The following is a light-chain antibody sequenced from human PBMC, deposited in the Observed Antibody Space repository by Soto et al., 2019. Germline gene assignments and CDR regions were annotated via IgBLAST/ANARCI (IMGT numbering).Light chain of an antibody. CDR2: GAS. CDR1: QVIRND. CDR3: LHDHNYPWT. V-gene: IGKV1-6*01. J-gene: IGKJ1*01. Sequence: AIQMTQSPSSLSASVGDRVTITCRASQVIRNDLGWYQQKPGKAPKLLIYGASNLQSRVPSRFSGSGSGTDFTLTITSLHPEDFATYYCLHDHNYPWTFGQGTKVDIK.